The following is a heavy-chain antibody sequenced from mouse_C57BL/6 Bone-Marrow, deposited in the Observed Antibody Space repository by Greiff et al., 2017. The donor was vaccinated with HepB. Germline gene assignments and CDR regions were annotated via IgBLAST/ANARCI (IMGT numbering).Heavy chain of an antibody. CDR3: ARKGIYDGYYGFAY. CDR2: IYPGSGST. D-gene: IGHD2-3*01. Sequence: VQLQQPGAELVKPGASVKMSCKASGYTFTSYWITWVKQRPGQGLEWIGDIYPGSGSTKYNEKFKSKATLTVDTSSSTAYMQLSSLTSEDSAVYYCARKGIYDGYYGFAYWGQGTLVTVSA. V-gene: IGHV1-55*01. CDR1: GYTFTSYW. J-gene: IGHJ3*01.